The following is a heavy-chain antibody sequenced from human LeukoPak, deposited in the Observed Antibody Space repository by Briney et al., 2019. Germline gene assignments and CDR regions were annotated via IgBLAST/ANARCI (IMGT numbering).Heavy chain of an antibody. V-gene: IGHV1-2*02. CDR2: INPNSGGT. CDR3: ARVSCSSIICPPWYYGMDV. J-gene: IGHJ6*02. D-gene: IGHD2-2*01. Sequence: ASVKVSCKASGYTFTGYYLHWVRQAPGQGLEWMGWINPNSGGTNYAQKFQGRVTMTRDTSISTAYMELSRLRSDDTAVYYCARVSCSSIICPPWYYGMDVWGQGTTVTVSS. CDR1: GYTFTGYY.